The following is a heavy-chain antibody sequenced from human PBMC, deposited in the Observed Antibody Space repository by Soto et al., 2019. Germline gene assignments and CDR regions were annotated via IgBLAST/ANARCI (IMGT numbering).Heavy chain of an antibody. Sequence: GGSLRLSCAASGFTFSSYWMSWVRRAPGQGLEWVASIKQDGSVKHYVDSVKGRFTISRDNAEKSLHLQMNSLRAEDTAVYYCAKLRGDYTVFDYWGQGARVTVSS. CDR2: IKQDGSVK. V-gene: IGHV3-7*03. J-gene: IGHJ4*02. CDR3: AKLRGDYTVFDY. CDR1: GFTFSSYW. D-gene: IGHD4-17*01.